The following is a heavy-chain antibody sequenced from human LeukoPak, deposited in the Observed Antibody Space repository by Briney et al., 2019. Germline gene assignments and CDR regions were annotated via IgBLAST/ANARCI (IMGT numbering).Heavy chain of an antibody. CDR2: IGTAGNT. V-gene: IGHV3-13*01. J-gene: IGHJ4*02. CDR1: GLTFSSHD. Sequence: GASLRLSCAASGLTFSSHDTHWVRQPTGKGLEWVSVIGTAGNTYYTDSVKGRFTTSTENAKNSLYLQMDNLRAADTAVYYCARSKSYSSGWTDFDCWGQGTLVTVSS. D-gene: IGHD6-19*01. CDR3: ARSKSYSSGWTDFDC.